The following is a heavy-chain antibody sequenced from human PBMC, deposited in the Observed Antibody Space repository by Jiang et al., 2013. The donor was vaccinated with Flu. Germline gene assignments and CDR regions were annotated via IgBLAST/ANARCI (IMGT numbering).Heavy chain of an antibody. D-gene: IGHD6-13*01. CDR2: ISSSSSTI. Sequence: FSSYSMNWVRQAPGKGLEWVSYISSSSSTIYYADSVKGRFTISRDNAKNSLYLQMNSLRDEDTAVYYCAREDSSSWSYFDYWGQGTLVTVSS. CDR1: FSSYS. V-gene: IGHV3-48*02. CDR3: AREDSSSWSYFDY. J-gene: IGHJ4*02.